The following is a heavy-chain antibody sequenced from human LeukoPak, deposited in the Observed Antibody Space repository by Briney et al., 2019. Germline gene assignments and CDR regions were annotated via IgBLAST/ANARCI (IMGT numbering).Heavy chain of an antibody. CDR2: ISSNGGST. D-gene: IGHD2-15*01. CDR3: AKSSGGTCLTTDAFDI. Sequence: PGGSLRLSCSASGFTFSSYAMHWVRQAPGKGLEYVSAISSNGGSTYYADSVKGRFTISRDNSKNTLYLQMNSLRAEDTAVYYCAKSSGGTCLTTDAFDIWGQGTMVTVSS. CDR1: GFTFSSYA. V-gene: IGHV3-64*04. J-gene: IGHJ3*02.